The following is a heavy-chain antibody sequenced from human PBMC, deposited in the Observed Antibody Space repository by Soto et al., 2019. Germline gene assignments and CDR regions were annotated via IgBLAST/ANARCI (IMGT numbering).Heavy chain of an antibody. J-gene: IGHJ5*02. Sequence: PLGSLRLSCASSGFTFSDYYMSWIRQAPGKGLEWVSYISSSSSYTNYADSVKGRFTISRDNAKNSLYLQMNSLRAEDTAVYYCAVQYNNWFDPWGQGTLVTVSS. V-gene: IGHV3-11*06. CDR1: GFTFSDYY. D-gene: IGHD4-4*01. CDR2: ISSSSSYT. CDR3: AVQYNNWFDP.